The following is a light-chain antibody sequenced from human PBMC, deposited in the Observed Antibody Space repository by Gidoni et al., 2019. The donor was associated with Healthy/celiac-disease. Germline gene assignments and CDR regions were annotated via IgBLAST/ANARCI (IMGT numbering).Light chain of an antibody. V-gene: IGKV3-11*01. J-gene: IGKJ5*01. CDR2: DTY. Sequence: EIVLTQSPATLSLSPGERATLSCGASQNVDSRLAWYQQRPGQAPRLLIYDTYNRATGIPARFSGSGFGTDFTLTISSLEPEDFAVYYCQQRRDWPITFGQGTRLEIK. CDR1: QNVDSR. CDR3: QQRRDWPIT.